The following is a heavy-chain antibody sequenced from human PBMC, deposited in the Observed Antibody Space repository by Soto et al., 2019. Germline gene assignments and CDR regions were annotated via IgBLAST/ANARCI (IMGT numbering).Heavy chain of an antibody. CDR2: ISYDGSNK. CDR1: GFTFSSYG. D-gene: IGHD2-8*01. V-gene: IGHV3-30*18. J-gene: IGHJ4*02. CDR3: AKDPHALMVYVFDY. Sequence: LRLSCAASGFTFSSYGMHWVRQAPGKGLEWVAVISYDGSNKYYADSVKGRFTISRDNSKNTLYLQMNSLRAEDTAVYYCAKDPHALMVYVFDYWGQGTLVTVSS.